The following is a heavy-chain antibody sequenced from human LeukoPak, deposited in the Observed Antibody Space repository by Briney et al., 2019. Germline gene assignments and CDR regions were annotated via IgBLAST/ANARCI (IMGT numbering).Heavy chain of an antibody. D-gene: IGHD3-10*01. CDR3: ARSQYYYGSGSYYRPPSY. CDR1: GYTFTSYD. CDR2: INPNSGNT. J-gene: IGHJ4*02. Sequence: ASVKLSCKASGYTFTSYDINWVRQATGQGLEWMGWINPNSGNTGYAQKFQGRVTMTRNTSISTAYMELSSLRSEDTAVYYCARSQYYYGSGSYYRPPSYWGQGTLVTVSS. V-gene: IGHV1-8*01.